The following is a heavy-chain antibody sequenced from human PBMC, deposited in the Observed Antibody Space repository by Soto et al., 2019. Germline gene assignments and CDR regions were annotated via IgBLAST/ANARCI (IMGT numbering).Heavy chain of an antibody. V-gene: IGHV1-69*01. Sequence: QVQLVQSGAEVKKPGSSVKVSCKASGGTFSSYAISWVRQAPGQGLEWMGGIIHVFGTTNNAQKFQGRVTITADESTSRAYMELSSLSSEDTAVYYCAVTWVEGIAAAHSYYYYGMTVWGQGTTVTVSS. D-gene: IGHD6-13*01. CDR1: GGTFSSYA. CDR2: IIHVFGTT. J-gene: IGHJ6*02. CDR3: AVTWVEGIAAAHSYYYYGMTV.